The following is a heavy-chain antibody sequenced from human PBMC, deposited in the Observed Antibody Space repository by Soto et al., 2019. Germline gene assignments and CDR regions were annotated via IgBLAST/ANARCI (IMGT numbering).Heavy chain of an antibody. V-gene: IGHV1-18*01. Sequence: ASVKVSCKASGYTFTSYGISWVRQAPGQGLEWMGWISAYNGNTNYAQKLQGRVTMTTDTSTSAAYMELRSLRSDDTAVYYCASLDSSGYYLVYWGQGTLVTVSS. D-gene: IGHD3-22*01. CDR2: ISAYNGNT. J-gene: IGHJ4*02. CDR1: GYTFTSYG. CDR3: ASLDSSGYYLVY.